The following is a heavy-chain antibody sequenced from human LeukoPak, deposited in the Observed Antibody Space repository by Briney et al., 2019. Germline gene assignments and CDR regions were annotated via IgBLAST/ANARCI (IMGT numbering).Heavy chain of an antibody. CDR1: GFTFSSYG. CDR2: MNGNGGRI. J-gene: IGHJ4*02. CDR3: ARDFNYDSSSFDY. D-gene: IGHD3-22*01. Sequence: GGSLILSCAASGFTFSSYGMAWVRQAPGKGLEWVSGMNGNGGRIYYADSVKGRFTISRDNAKNSLYLQMNSLRAEDTAVYYCARDFNYDSSSFDYWGQGTLVTVSS. V-gene: IGHV3-21*04.